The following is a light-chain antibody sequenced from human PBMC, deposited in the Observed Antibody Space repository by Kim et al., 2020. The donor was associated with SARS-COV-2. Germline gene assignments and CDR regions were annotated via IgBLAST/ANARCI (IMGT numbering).Light chain of an antibody. Sequence: QSVLTQPPSVSAAPGQKVTISCSGSNSNIGNNYVSWYQQAPGTAPKLLIYDINKRPPGIPDRFSGSKSGTSATLDITGLQTGDEADYYCVTWDNSLSNGVFGGGTQLTVL. V-gene: IGLV1-51*01. CDR3: VTWDNSLSNGV. CDR2: DIN. J-gene: IGLJ3*02. CDR1: NSNIGNNY.